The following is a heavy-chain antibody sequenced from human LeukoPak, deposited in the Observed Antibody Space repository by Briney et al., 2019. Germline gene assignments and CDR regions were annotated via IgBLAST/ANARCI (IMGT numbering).Heavy chain of an antibody. V-gene: IGHV4-34*01. CDR1: GGSFSGYY. CDR3: ARGRGGGWYHFPPDY. Sequence: SEALSLTCAVYGGSFSGYYWSCIRQPPGKGLEWIGEINHSGSTNYNPSLKSRVTISVDTSKNQFSLKLSSVTAADTAVYYCARGRGGGWYHFPPDYWGQGTLVTVSS. CDR2: INHSGST. J-gene: IGHJ4*02. D-gene: IGHD6-19*01.